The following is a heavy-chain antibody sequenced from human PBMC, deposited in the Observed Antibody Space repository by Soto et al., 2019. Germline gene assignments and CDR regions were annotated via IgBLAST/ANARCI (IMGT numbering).Heavy chain of an antibody. V-gene: IGHV4-59*01. J-gene: IGHJ4*02. CDR3: ASFHADYEYFFDS. Sequence: SETLSLTCTVSGGSISRYHWSWIRQPPGKGLEWIGYIYYSGSTYYNPSLRRRVAISVDTSKNQFSLKVSSVTAADTAVYYCASFHADYEYFFDSWGQGTLVTVSS. CDR1: GGSISRYH. CDR2: IYYSGST. D-gene: IGHD3-16*01.